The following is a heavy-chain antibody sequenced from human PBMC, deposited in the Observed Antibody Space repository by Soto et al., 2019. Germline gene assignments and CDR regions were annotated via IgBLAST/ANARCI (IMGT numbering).Heavy chain of an antibody. J-gene: IGHJ5*02. CDR1: GFTFSSYA. D-gene: IGHD3-3*01. Sequence: EVQLLESGGGLVQPGGSLRLSCAASGFTFSSYAMSWVRQAPGKGLEWVSAISGSGGSTYYADSVKGRFTISRDNSKNTLYLQMNSQRAEDTAVYYCAKPPYHDFSSGYYTGHWFDPWGQGTLVTVSS. V-gene: IGHV3-23*01. CDR3: AKPPYHDFSSGYYTGHWFDP. CDR2: ISGSGGST.